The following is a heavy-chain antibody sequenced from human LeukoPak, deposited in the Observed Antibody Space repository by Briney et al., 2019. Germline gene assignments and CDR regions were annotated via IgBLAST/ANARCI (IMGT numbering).Heavy chain of an antibody. CDR3: TREKDCADGICYED. D-gene: IGHD2-8*01. V-gene: IGHV1-8*01. CDR2: RSPKSGNT. J-gene: IGHJ4*02. Sequence: GASVKVSCKASGHIFTSHDINWVRQATGLGLEWLGWRSPKSGNTGYAKKFQGRVTMTRDTSISTAYMELSSLRFDDTAVYFCTREKDCADGICYEDWGQGTLVTVSS. CDR1: GHIFTSHD.